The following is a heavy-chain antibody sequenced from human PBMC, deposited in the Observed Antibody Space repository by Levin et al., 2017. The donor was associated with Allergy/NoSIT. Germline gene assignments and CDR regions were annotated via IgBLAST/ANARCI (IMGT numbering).Heavy chain of an antibody. CDR1: GDSVSSNSAG. V-gene: IGHV6-1*01. D-gene: IGHD4-17*01. J-gene: IGHJ4*02. CDR3: ARDHGDSSFGY. CDR2: TYYRSKWYN. Sequence: SETLSLTCAISGDSVSSNSAGWNWIRQSPSRGLEFLGRTYYRSKWYNDYAVSVRSRITITPDTSKNQISLQPNSVTPEDTAVYYCARDHGDSSFGYWGQGTLVTVSS.